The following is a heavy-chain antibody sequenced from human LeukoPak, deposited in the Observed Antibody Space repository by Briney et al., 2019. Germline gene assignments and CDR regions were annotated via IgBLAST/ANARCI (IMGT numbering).Heavy chain of an antibody. CDR2: IRYDGSNK. D-gene: IGHD6-19*01. V-gene: IGHV3-30*02. CDR1: GFTFSSYG. Sequence: GGSLRLSCAASGFTFSSYGMHWVRQAPGKGLEWVAFIRYDGSNKYYADSVKGRFTISRDNSKNTLYLQMNSLRAEDTAVYYCAMIAVAGLSLFDYWGQGTLVTVSS. J-gene: IGHJ4*02. CDR3: AMIAVAGLSLFDY.